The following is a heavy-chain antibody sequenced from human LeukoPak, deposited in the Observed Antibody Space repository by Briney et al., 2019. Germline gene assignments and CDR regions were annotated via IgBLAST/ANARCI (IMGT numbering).Heavy chain of an antibody. V-gene: IGHV3-33*06. D-gene: IGHD2-2*02. CDR1: GFTFSSYG. Sequence: GGSLRLSCAASGFTFSSYGMHWVRQAPGKGLEWVAVIWYDGSNKYYADSVKGRFTISRDNSKNTLYLQMNSLRAEGTAVYYCAKRQGGYCSSTSCYTGFDYWGQETLVTVSS. CDR3: AKRQGGYCSSTSCYTGFDY. J-gene: IGHJ4*02. CDR2: IWYDGSNK.